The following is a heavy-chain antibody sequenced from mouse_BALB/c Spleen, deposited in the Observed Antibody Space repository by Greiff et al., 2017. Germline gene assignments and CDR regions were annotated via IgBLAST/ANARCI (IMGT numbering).Heavy chain of an antibody. J-gene: IGHJ3*01. D-gene: IGHD1-2*01. CDR1: GYTFTDYN. Sequence: EVKLMESGPELVKPGASVKISCKASGYTFTDYNMHWVKQSHGKSLEWIGYIYPYNGGTGYNQKFKSKATLTVDNSSSTAYMELRSLTSEDSAVYYCAMCYYGSPWFAYWGQGTLVTVSA. V-gene: IGHV1S29*02. CDR2: IYPYNGGT. CDR3: AMCYYGSPWFAY.